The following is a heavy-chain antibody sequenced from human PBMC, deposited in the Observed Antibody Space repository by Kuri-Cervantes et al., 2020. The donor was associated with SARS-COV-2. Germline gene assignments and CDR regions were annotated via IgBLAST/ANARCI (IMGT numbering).Heavy chain of an antibody. Sequence: GESLKISCAASGFTFSSYAMHWVRQAPGKGLEWVAVISYDGSSKYYADSVKGRFTLSRDNSKNTLYLQMNSLRAEDTAVYYCAREAYYDFWSGYHTRTDYFDYWGQGTLVTVSS. D-gene: IGHD3-3*01. V-gene: IGHV3-30-3*01. CDR2: ISYDGSSK. CDR1: GFTFSSYA. CDR3: AREAYYDFWSGYHTRTDYFDY. J-gene: IGHJ4*02.